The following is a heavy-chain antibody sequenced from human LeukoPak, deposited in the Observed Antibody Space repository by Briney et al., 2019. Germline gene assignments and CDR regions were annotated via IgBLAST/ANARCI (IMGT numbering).Heavy chain of an antibody. V-gene: IGHV4-59*01. CDR2: IYYSGST. CDR3: ARALGGFAPWYYYMDV. J-gene: IGHJ6*03. Sequence: SETLSLTCTVSGGSISSYYWSWLRQPPGKGLEWIGYIYYSGSTNYNPSLKSRVTISVDTSKNQFSLKLSSVTAADTAVYYCARALGGFAPWYYYMDVWGKGTTVTVSS. CDR1: GGSISSYY. D-gene: IGHD2-15*01.